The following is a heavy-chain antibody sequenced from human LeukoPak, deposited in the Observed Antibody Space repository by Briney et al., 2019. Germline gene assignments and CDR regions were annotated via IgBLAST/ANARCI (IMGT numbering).Heavy chain of an antibody. CDR1: GHLFSIYA. V-gene: IGHV3-23*01. D-gene: IGHD3-3*01. Sequence: GVSQRLPCGPSGHLFSIYAKRWVRRAPGRGREGVSYISGSGGSTYYTDSVKGRFAISRANSKSTLYLQMNSLGTDDTALYYCVKGGQNYDFWGLDYWGQGTLGTASS. CDR3: VKGGQNYDFWGLDY. CDR2: ISGSGGST. J-gene: IGHJ4*02.